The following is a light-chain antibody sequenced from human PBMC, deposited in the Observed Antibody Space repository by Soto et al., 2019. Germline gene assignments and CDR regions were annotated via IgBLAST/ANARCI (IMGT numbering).Light chain of an antibody. CDR3: QQSYSTPPFT. J-gene: IGKJ3*01. Sequence: DIQMTQSPSSVSAAVRDRVTITCRASQGISSGLAWYQQKPVKAPNLLIYAASSLQSGVPSRFSGSASGTDIPLTISSLQPEHFATYYCQQSYSTPPFTFGPGTRVDI. V-gene: IGKV1-12*01. CDR1: QGISSG. CDR2: AAS.